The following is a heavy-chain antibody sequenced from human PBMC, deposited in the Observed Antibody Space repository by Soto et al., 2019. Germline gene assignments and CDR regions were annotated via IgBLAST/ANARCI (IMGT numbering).Heavy chain of an antibody. CDR3: ARDILATYYDFWSGSPTYNVFDI. Sequence: GGSLRLSCAASGFTLSNYAVNWVRQAPGKGLEWVSYISSDSRYIYHGDSGKGRFTISRDNARNSVYLQMNSLRDEDTAVYYCARDILATYYDFWSGSPTYNVFDICGQGTLVTVSS. CDR2: ISSDSRYI. J-gene: IGHJ3*02. V-gene: IGHV3-21*01. D-gene: IGHD3-3*01. CDR1: GFTLSNYA.